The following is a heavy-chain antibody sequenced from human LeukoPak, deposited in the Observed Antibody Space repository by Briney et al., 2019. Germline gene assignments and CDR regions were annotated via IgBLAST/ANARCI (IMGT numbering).Heavy chain of an antibody. CDR2: INHSGST. V-gene: IGHV4-34*01. CDR1: GGSFSGYY. J-gene: IGHJ4*02. D-gene: IGHD1-26*01. Sequence: PSETLSLTCAVYGGSFSGYYWSWIRQPPGKGLEWIGEINHSGSTNYNPSPKSRVTISVDTSKNQFSLKLSSVTAADTAVYYCARGPAPPGGFDYWGQGTLVTVSS. CDR3: ARGPAPPGGFDY.